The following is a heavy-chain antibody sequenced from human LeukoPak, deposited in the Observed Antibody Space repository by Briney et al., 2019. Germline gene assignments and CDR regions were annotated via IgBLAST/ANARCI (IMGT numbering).Heavy chain of an antibody. D-gene: IGHD4-11*01. Sequence: KPSETLSLTCAVSGGSISSGGYSWSWIRQPPGKGLVWIGYIYHSGSTYYNPSLRSRVTISVDRSKNQFSLKLSSVTAADTAVYYCARGTHTVTTYFDYWGQGTLVTVSS. J-gene: IGHJ4*02. CDR1: GGSISSGGYS. CDR2: IYHSGST. CDR3: ARGTHTVTTYFDY. V-gene: IGHV4-30-2*01.